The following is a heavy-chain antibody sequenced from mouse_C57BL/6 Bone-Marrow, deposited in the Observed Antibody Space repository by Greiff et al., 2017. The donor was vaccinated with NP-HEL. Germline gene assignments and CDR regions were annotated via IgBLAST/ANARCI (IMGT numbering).Heavy chain of an antibody. CDR2: INPNNGGT. CDR1: GYTFTDYN. D-gene: IGHD2-10*02. J-gene: IGHJ4*01. CDR3: ARGGYGNYDAMDY. V-gene: IGHV1-18*01. Sequence: DVQLQESGPELVKPGASVKIPCKASGYTFTDYNMDWVKQSHGKSLEWIGDINPNNGGTIYNQKFKGKATLTVDKSSSTAYMELRSLTSEDTAVYYCARGGYGNYDAMDYWGQGTSVTVSS.